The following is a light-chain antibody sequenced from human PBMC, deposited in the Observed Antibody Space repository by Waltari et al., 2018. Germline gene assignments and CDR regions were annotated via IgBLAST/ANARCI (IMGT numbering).Light chain of an antibody. CDR1: SNDIGSYNR. J-gene: IGLJ3*02. Sequence: QSALTLPASVSGSPGQSISISCTGTSNDIGSYNRVSWYQHHPGHAPKLLFYEVNKRPPGVSGRVSGSKAGNTASLTISGLQAEDEGDYYCCSYRGGHSWVFGGGAKLTVL. V-gene: IGLV2-23*02. CDR3: CSYRGGHSWV. CDR2: EVN.